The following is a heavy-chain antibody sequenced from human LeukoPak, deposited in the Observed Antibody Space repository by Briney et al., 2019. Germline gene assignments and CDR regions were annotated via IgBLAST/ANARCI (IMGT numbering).Heavy chain of an antibody. CDR2: IYYSGST. CDR3: ARDTDDSSGYLG. J-gene: IGHJ1*01. Sequence: PSETLSLTXTVSGGSISSGDYYWSWIRQPPGKGLEWIGYIYYSGSTYYNPSLKSRVTISVDTSKNQFSLKLSSVTAADTAVYYCARDTDDSSGYLGWGQGTLVTVSS. CDR1: GGSISSGDYY. D-gene: IGHD3-22*01. V-gene: IGHV4-30-4*08.